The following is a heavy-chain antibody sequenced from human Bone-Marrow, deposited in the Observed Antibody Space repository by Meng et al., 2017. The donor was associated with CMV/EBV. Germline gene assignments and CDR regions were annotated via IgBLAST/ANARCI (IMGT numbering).Heavy chain of an antibody. V-gene: IGHV1-18*04. CDR2: ISAYNGNT. Sequence: YGISWVRQAPGPGLEWMGWISAYNGNTNYAQKLQGRVTMTTDTSTSTAYMELRSLRSDDTAVYYCARVMYYDFWSGYYAALTNWFDPWGQGTLVTVSS. D-gene: IGHD3-3*01. CDR3: ARVMYYDFWSGYYAALTNWFDP. CDR1: YG. J-gene: IGHJ5*02.